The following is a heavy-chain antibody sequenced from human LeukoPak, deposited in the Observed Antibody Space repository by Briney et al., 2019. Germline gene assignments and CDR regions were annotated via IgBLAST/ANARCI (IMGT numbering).Heavy chain of an antibody. J-gene: IGHJ4*02. D-gene: IGHD2-2*01. CDR2: ISSSSSTI. Sequence: GGSLLLSCAAAGFTFSSYSMNWGRPAPGKGQEWVSYISSSSSTIYYADSVKGRFTISRDNAKNSLYLQMNSLRAEDTAVYYCARDFRHIVVVPAAIHPNFDSWGQGTLDTVSS. CDR3: ARDFRHIVVVPAAIHPNFDS. CDR1: GFTFSSYS. V-gene: IGHV3-48*04.